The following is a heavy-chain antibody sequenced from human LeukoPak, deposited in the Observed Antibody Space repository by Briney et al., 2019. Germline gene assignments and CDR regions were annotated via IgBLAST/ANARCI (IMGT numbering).Heavy chain of an antibody. CDR2: IYYSGST. J-gene: IGHJ4*02. CDR1: GGSISSYY. Sequence: SETLSLTCTVSGGSISSYYWSWIRQPPGKGLEWIGYIYYSGSTNYNPSLKSRVTISVDTSKNQFSLKLSSVTAADTAVYYCARQRSSPYYFDYWGQGTLVTVSS. D-gene: IGHD6-13*01. CDR3: ARQRSSPYYFDY. V-gene: IGHV4-59*08.